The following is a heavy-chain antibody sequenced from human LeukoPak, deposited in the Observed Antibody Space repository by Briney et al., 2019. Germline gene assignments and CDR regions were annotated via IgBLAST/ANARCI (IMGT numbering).Heavy chain of an antibody. CDR1: GYTFSIYH. D-gene: IGHD1-26*01. CDR2: INPSFNPGVDVT. J-gene: IGHJ4*02. Sequence: ASVSVSFKASGYTFSIYHIHWVRQAPGQGREWMGEINPSFNPGVDVTSYAQKFQGRVTMTRDISTNTVYMELSSLTSEDTAVYYCARAWESIAGYYFDYWGQGTLVTVSS. V-gene: IGHV1-46*01. CDR3: ARAWESIAGYYFDY.